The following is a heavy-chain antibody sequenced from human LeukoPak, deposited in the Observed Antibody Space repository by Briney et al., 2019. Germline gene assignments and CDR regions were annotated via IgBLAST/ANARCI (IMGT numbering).Heavy chain of an antibody. D-gene: IGHD1-26*01. CDR3: ARDQRSGGSFDY. Sequence: PGRSPRLSCAASGFTFSSYAMHWVRQAPGKGLEWVALISYDGSNKYYADSVKGRFTISRDIFKNTLYLQMNSLRAEDTAVYYCARDQRSGGSFDYWGQGTLVIDSS. J-gene: IGHJ4*02. V-gene: IGHV3-30-3*01. CDR1: GFTFSSYA. CDR2: ISYDGSNK.